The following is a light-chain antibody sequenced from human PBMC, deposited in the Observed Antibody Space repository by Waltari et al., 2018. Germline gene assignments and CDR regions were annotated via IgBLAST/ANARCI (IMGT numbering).Light chain of an antibody. CDR3: QSYDSSNWV. J-gene: IGLJ3*02. V-gene: IGLV6-57*01. CDR2: EDN. CDR1: SGSIASNY. Sequence: NFMLTQPHSVSESPGKTVTISCTRSSGSIASNYVQWYQQRPGSSPTTVIYEDNQRPSGVPDRFSCSIDSSSNSASLTISGLKTEDEADYSCQSYDSSNWVFGGGTKLTVL.